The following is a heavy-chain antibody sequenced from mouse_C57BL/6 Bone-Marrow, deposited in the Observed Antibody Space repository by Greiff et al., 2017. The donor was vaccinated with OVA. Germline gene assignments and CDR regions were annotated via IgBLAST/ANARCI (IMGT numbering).Heavy chain of an antibody. Sequence: EVKLMESGGGLVKPGGSLKLSCAASGFTFSSYAMSWVRQTPEKRLEWVATISDGGSYTYYPDNVKGRFTISRDNAKNNLYLQMSHLKSEDTAMYYCARELIAYYSNFWFAYWGQGTLVTVSA. D-gene: IGHD2-5*01. CDR3: ARELIAYYSNFWFAY. V-gene: IGHV5-4*01. J-gene: IGHJ3*01. CDR2: ISDGGSYT. CDR1: GFTFSSYA.